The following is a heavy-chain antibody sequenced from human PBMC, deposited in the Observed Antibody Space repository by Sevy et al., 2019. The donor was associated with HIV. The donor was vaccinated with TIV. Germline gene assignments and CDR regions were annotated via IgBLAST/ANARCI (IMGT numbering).Heavy chain of an antibody. CDR3: ARGDIVVVPAVPNYYYYGMDV. J-gene: IGHJ6*02. CDR1: GGTFSSYA. Sequence: ASVKVSCKASGGTFSSYAISWVRQAPGQGLEWMGGIIPIFGTANYAQKFQGRVTITADESTSTAYMELSSLRSEETAVYYCARGDIVVVPAVPNYYYYGMDVWGQGTTVTVSS. V-gene: IGHV1-69*13. D-gene: IGHD2-2*01. CDR2: IIPIFGTA.